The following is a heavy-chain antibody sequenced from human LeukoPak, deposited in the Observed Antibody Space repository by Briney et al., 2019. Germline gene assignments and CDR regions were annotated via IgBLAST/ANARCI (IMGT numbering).Heavy chain of an antibody. CDR2: IDYSGST. D-gene: IGHD1-26*01. CDR3: ARGGDQWEYYHMDV. J-gene: IGHJ6*03. V-gene: IGHV4-59*01. CDR1: GGSFNSYY. Sequence: PSETLSLTCTVSGGSFNSYYWSWIRQPPGKGLEWLGFIDYSGSTNYNPSLKSRVTISVDTSKNHFSLKLGSVTAADTAVYYCARGGDQWEYYHMDVWGKGTTVTVSS.